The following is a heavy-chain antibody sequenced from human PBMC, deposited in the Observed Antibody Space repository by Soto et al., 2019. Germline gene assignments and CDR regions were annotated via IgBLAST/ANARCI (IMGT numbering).Heavy chain of an antibody. D-gene: IGHD2-15*01. CDR2: IYPGDSDT. CDR1: GYSFTSYW. Sequence: GESLKISCKGSGYSFTSYWIGWVRQMPGKGLEWMGIIYPGDSDTRYSPSFQGQVTISADKSISTAYLQWSSLKAPDTAMYYCARRLGYCSGGSCSSYYFDYWGQGTLVTVSS. V-gene: IGHV5-51*01. J-gene: IGHJ4*02. CDR3: ARRLGYCSGGSCSSYYFDY.